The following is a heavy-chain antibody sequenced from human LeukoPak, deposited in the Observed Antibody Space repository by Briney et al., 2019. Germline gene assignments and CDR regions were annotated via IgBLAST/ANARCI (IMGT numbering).Heavy chain of an antibody. J-gene: IGHJ4*02. CDR1: GFTVSSNY. V-gene: IGHV3-66*02. D-gene: IGHD3-22*01. CDR2: IDSGGRT. Sequence: GGSLRLSCAASGFTVSSNYMNWVRQAPGKGLDGVSVIDSGGRTFYADSVKGRFTISRDNSKNTLYLQMNSLRAEDTAVYYCARGHYYDSSGLDYWGQGTLVTVSS. CDR3: ARGHYYDSSGLDY.